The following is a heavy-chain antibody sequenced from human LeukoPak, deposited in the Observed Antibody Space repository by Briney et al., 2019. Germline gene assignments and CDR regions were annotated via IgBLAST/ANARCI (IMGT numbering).Heavy chain of an antibody. V-gene: IGHV3-23*01. CDR1: GFTFSSYG. CDR2: ISGSGGST. Sequence: PGGSLRLSCAASGFTFSSYGMSWVRQAPGKGLEWVSAISGSGGSTYYADSVKGRFTISRDNSKNTLYLRMNSLRAEDTAVYYCAVLIVVAAIETDYWGQGTLVTVSS. CDR3: AVLIVVAAIETDY. J-gene: IGHJ4*02. D-gene: IGHD2-15*01.